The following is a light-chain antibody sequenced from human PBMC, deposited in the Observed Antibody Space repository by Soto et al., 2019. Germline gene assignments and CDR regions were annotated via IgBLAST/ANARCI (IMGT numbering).Light chain of an antibody. CDR2: GAS. J-gene: IGKJ5*01. V-gene: IGKV3-20*01. CDR3: QQHGTSPIT. CDR1: QSVIHNH. Sequence: ELVLTQSPGTLSLSLGESATLSCRASQSVIHNHLAWHQQKPGQTPRLLVYGASSRATGIPDRFSGSGSGTDFTLTISRLEPEDFAVYYCQQHGTSPITFGQGTRLEIK.